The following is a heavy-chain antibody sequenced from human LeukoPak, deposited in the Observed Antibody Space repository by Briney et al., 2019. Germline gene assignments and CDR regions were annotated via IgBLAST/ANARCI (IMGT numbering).Heavy chain of an antibody. Sequence: SETLSLTCTASGGSISSYYWSWIRQPPGKGLEWIGYIYYSGSTNYNPSLKSRVTISVDTSKNQFSLKLSSVTAADTAVYYCATTPGNYWGQGTLVTVSS. CDR3: ATTPGNY. D-gene: IGHD2-15*01. V-gene: IGHV4-59*01. J-gene: IGHJ4*02. CDR1: GGSISSYY. CDR2: IYYSGST.